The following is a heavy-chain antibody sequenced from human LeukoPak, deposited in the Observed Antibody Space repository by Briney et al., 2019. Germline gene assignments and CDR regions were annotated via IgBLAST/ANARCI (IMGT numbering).Heavy chain of an antibody. V-gene: IGHV3-21*01. CDR3: ARDPLTMVRGGVLWFDP. D-gene: IGHD3-10*01. Sequence: GGSLRLSCAASGFTFSSYSMNWVRQAPGKGLEWVSSISSSSSYIYYADSVKGRFAISRDNAKNSLYLQMNSLRAEDTAVYYCARDPLTMVRGGVLWFDPWGQGTLVTVSS. J-gene: IGHJ5*02. CDR2: ISSSSSYI. CDR1: GFTFSSYS.